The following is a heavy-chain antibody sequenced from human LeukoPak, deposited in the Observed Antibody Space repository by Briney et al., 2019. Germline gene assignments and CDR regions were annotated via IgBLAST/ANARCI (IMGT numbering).Heavy chain of an antibody. V-gene: IGHV3-30*03. J-gene: IGHJ4*02. CDR2: ISHDGRTE. CDR1: GFTFSDYG. CDR3: ARDATVGSAYFDL. Sequence: GGSLRLSCAASGFTFSDYGMHWVRRAPGKGLEWVAVISHDGRTEFYADSVKGRFTISRDNSKHMLFLQMHSLRPDDTALYFCARDATVGSAYFDLWGQGALVTVSS. D-gene: IGHD2-15*01.